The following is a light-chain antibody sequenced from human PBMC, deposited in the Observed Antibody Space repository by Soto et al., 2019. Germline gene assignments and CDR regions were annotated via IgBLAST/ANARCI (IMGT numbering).Light chain of an antibody. V-gene: IGKV3-20*01. CDR3: QQYGSSPWT. CDR1: QSVSSSY. CDR2: GAS. Sequence: EIVLTQSPGTLSLSPVDRAPLSCRASQSVSSSYLAWYQPKPGQAPRLLIYGASSRAAGIPDRFSGSGSGTDFTLTISRLEPEDVAVYYCQQYGSSPWTFGQGTKVDIK. J-gene: IGKJ1*01.